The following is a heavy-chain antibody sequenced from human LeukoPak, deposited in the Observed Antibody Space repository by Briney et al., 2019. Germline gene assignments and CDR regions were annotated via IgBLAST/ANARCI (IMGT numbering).Heavy chain of an antibody. CDR3: ARGSDWSFDY. V-gene: IGHV3-7*05. CDR2: IKQDGSET. J-gene: IGHJ4*02. D-gene: IGHD3-9*01. Sequence: GGSLRLSCAASGFIFSNYWMKWARQAPGKGLEWVANIKQDGSETYYVDSVKGRFTISRDNAKNSLYLQMNSLRAEDTAVYYCARGSDWSFDYWGQGTLVTVSS. CDR1: GFIFSNYW.